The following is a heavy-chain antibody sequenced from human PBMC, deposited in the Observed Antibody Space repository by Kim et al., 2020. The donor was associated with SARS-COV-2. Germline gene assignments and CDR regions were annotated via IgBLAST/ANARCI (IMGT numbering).Heavy chain of an antibody. J-gene: IGHJ4*02. Sequence: SETLSLTCTVSGGSISSGQYFWGWIRQPPGKGLEWIANIYYTGSTFYNPSLKSRVSISMDMSMNQFSLNLSSVTAADTGFYYCSRHRIRSAGDFWGQGTL. V-gene: IGHV4-39*01. CDR3: SRHRIRSAGDF. CDR1: GGSISSGQYF. CDR2: IYYTGST.